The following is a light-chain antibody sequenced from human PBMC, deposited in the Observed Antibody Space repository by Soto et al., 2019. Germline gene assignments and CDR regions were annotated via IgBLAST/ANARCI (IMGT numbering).Light chain of an antibody. J-gene: IGKJ4*01. V-gene: IGKV3-20*01. CDR1: QSISSGF. CDR3: QQYSSSSLS. Sequence: EIVLTQSPGTLSLSPGERATLSCRASQSISSGFVAWYQQKPGQAPRLLIYGTRRAPGIPDTFSDSGSGTDFTLTISRLEPEDFAVYYCQQYSSSSLSFGGGSKVEI. CDR2: GT.